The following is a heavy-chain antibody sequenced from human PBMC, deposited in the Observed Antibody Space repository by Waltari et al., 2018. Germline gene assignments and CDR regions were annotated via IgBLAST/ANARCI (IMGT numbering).Heavy chain of an antibody. Sequence: EVQLVQSGAEVKKPGESLKISCKGSGFTFATYWSGWVRQMPEKGLEWMGVIYPGDSNTMYSPSFQGQVTFSADESTDTAYLQWTSLKASDTAIYYCARRAYQYYFDYWGQGTLVTVSS. CDR3: ARRAYQYYFDY. CDR2: IYPGDSNT. CDR1: GFTFATYW. D-gene: IGHD2-21*01. V-gene: IGHV5-51*01. J-gene: IGHJ4*02.